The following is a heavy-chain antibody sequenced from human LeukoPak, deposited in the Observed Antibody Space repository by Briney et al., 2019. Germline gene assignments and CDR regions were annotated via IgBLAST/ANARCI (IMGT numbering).Heavy chain of an antibody. J-gene: IGHJ6*02. V-gene: IGHV1-46*01. CDR1: GYTFTSYG. CDR3: ARSGGWNYYGMDV. CDR2: INPSGGIT. Sequence: ASVKVSCKASGYTFTSYGISWVRQAPGQGLEWMGMINPSGGITNYALKFQGRVTMTRDTSTSTVYMELRSLRFEDTAVYYCARSGGWNYYGMDVWGQGTTVTVSS. D-gene: IGHD2-15*01.